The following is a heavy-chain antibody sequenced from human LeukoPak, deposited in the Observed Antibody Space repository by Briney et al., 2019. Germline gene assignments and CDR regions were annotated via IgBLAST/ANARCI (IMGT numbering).Heavy chain of an antibody. CDR3: ARANYDFWSGYPKNDFDY. CDR1: GGTFSSYA. D-gene: IGHD3-3*01. CDR2: IIPIFGTA. V-gene: IGHV1-69*05. J-gene: IGHJ4*02. Sequence: ASVKVSCKASGGTFSSYAISWVRQAPGQGLEWMGRIIPIFGTANYAQKFQGRVTIITDESTSTAYMELSSLRSEDTAVYYCARANYDFWSGYPKNDFDYWGQGTLVTVSS.